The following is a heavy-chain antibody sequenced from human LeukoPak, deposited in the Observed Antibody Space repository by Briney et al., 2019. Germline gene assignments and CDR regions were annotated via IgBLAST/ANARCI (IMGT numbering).Heavy chain of an antibody. J-gene: IGHJ6*02. Sequence: PGRSLRLSCAASGFTFSSYGMHWVRQAPGKGLEWVAVIWHDGSNKYYADSVKGRFTISRDNSKNTLYLQMNSLRAEDTAVYYCARAAAGTGVNYYYYGMDVWGQGTTVTVSS. V-gene: IGHV3-33*01. D-gene: IGHD6-13*01. CDR3: ARAAAGTGVNYYYYGMDV. CDR1: GFTFSSYG. CDR2: IWHDGSNK.